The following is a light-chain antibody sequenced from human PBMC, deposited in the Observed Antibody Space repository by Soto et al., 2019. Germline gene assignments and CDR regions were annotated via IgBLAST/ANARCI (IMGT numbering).Light chain of an antibody. CDR1: QSVLYSSDNRNY. CDR2: WAS. Sequence: DIVMTQSPDSLAVSLGERATVNCKSGQSVLYSSDNRNYLAWYQQKPGQSPKLLISWASTRESGVPDRFSGSGSGTDFTLTISRLQAEDVAVYFCQQYYTNPRTFGQGTKVEI. V-gene: IGKV4-1*01. CDR3: QQYYTNPRT. J-gene: IGKJ1*01.